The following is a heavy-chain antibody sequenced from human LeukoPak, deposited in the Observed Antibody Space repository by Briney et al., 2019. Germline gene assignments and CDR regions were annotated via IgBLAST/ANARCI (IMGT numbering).Heavy chain of an antibody. D-gene: IGHD3-3*01. Sequence: GGSLRLSCAASGFTFSTYAMTWVRQAPGKGLEWVSAISAGVGNTYYADSVKGRFTIARANSKNTLYLQMNSLRAEDTAIYYCAKDRLGVVISGAFDIWGRGTMVTVSS. V-gene: IGHV3-23*01. CDR3: AKDRLGVVISGAFDI. CDR1: GFTFSTYA. CDR2: ISAGVGNT. J-gene: IGHJ3*02.